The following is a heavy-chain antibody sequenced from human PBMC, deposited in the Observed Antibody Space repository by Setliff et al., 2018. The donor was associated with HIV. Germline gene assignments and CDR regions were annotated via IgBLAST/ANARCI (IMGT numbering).Heavy chain of an antibody. CDR3: TRDFMTGSAY. V-gene: IGHV3-49*04. D-gene: IGHD3-9*01. CDR2: IRSKVYGGTT. CDR1: GFTFGDYA. J-gene: IGHJ4*02. Sequence: GSLSLSCTGSGFTFGDYAMTWVRQAPGKGLEWVGSIRSKVYGGTTEYAASVKGRFTISRDDSKSVAYLQVNSLRTDDTAVYYCTRDFMTGSAYWGQGTLVTVSS.